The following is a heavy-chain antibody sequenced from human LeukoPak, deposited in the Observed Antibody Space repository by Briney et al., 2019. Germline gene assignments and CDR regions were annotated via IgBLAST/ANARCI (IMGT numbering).Heavy chain of an antibody. D-gene: IGHD3-22*01. Sequence: GGSLRLSCAASGFTFSSYGMHWVRQAPGKGLEWVAVISYDGSNKYYADSVKGRFTISRDNSKNTLYLQMNSLRAEDTAVYYCAKGWYYYDSSGYLDYWGQGTLVTVS. V-gene: IGHV3-30*18. CDR1: GFTFSSYG. J-gene: IGHJ4*02. CDR2: ISYDGSNK. CDR3: AKGWYYYDSSGYLDY.